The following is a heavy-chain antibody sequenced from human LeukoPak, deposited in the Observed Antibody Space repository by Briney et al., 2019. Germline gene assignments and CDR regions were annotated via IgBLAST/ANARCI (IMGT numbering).Heavy chain of an antibody. J-gene: IGHJ5*02. CDR3: ARGQRSGVVPAAPWFDP. D-gene: IGHD2-2*01. CDR2: IYYSGST. Sequence: PSETLSLTCTVSGGSISSYYWSWIRQPPGKGLEWIGYIYYSGSTNYNPSLKSRVTISVDTSKNQYSLKLSSVTAADTDVYYCARGQRSGVVPAAPWFDPWGQGTLVTVSS. V-gene: IGHV4-59*01. CDR1: GGSISSYY.